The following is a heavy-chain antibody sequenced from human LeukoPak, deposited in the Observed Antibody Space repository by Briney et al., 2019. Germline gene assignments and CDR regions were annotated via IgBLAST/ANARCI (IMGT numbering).Heavy chain of an antibody. CDR3: ARGGYYYDSSGYYLDY. D-gene: IGHD3-22*01. V-gene: IGHV1-8*01. CDR2: MNPNSGNT. J-gene: IGHJ4*02. Sequence: EASVKVSCKASGYTFTSYDINWVRQATGQGLEWMGWMNPNSGNTGYAQKFQGRVAMTRNTSISTAYMELSSLRSEDTAVYYCARGGYYYDSSGYYLDYWGQGTLVTVSS. CDR1: GYTFTSYD.